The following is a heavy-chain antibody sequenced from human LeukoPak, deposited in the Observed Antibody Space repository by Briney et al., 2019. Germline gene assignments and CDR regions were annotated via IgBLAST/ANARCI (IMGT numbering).Heavy chain of an antibody. D-gene: IGHD3-22*01. J-gene: IGHJ4*02. Sequence: SVKVSCKASGGTFSSYASSKVRQAPGQGLECMGSIIPILGIANYAQKFQGRVTITADKSTSTAYMELSSLRSEDTAVYYCASNPSFYDSSGYYTDYWGQGTLVTVSS. CDR3: ASNPSFYDSSGYYTDY. CDR2: IIPILGIA. CDR1: GGTFSSYA. V-gene: IGHV1-69*04.